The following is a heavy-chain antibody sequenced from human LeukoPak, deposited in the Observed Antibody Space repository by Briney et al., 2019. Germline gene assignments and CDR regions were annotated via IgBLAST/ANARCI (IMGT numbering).Heavy chain of an antibody. D-gene: IGHD4-17*01. Sequence: GGSLRLSCAASGFTVSSNYMSWVRQAPGKGLEWVSVIYSGGSTYYADSVKGRFTISRDNSKNTLYLQMNSLRAEDTAVYYCASTVTTPYYYYGMDVWGQGTTVTVPS. V-gene: IGHV3-66*01. CDR1: GFTVSSNY. CDR2: IYSGGST. CDR3: ASTVTTPYYYYGMDV. J-gene: IGHJ6*02.